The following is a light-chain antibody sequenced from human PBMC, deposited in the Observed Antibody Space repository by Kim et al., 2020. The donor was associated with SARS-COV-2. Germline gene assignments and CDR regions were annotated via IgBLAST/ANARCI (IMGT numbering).Light chain of an antibody. CDR2: DVS. CDR1: SRDVGGYNY. V-gene: IGLV2-14*03. CDR3: SSYTSSSTWV. Sequence: QSVLTQPASVSGSPGQSITISCTGTSRDVGGYNYVSWYQQHPGKAPKLMIYDVSNRPSGVPNRFSGSKSGNTASLTISGLQAEDEADYYCSSYTSSSTWVFGGGTQLTVL. J-gene: IGLJ3*02.